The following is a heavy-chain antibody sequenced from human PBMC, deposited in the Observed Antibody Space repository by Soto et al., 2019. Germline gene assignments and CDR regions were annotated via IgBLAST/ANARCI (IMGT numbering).Heavy chain of an antibody. CDR2: IIPIFGTA. J-gene: IGHJ5*02. V-gene: IGHV1-69*13. CDR1: GGTFSSDA. Sequence: SVKVSCKASGGTFSSDAISWVRQAPGQGLEWMGGIIPIFGTANYAQKFQGRVTITADESTSTAYMELSSLRSEDTAVYYCARALTSYYNWFDPWGQGTLVTVSS. D-gene: IGHD2-2*01. CDR3: ARALTSYYNWFDP.